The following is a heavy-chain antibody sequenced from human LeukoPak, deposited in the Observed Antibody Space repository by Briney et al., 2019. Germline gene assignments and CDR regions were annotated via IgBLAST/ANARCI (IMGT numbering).Heavy chain of an antibody. CDR1: GGSISSYY. V-gene: IGHV4-59*01. CDR3: ARLGYSSSSDY. J-gene: IGHJ4*02. CDR2: IYYSGST. Sequence: SETLSLTCTVSGGSISSYYWSWIRQPPGKGLEWIGYIYYSGSTNYNPYLKSRVTISVDTSKNQFSLKLSSVTAADTAVYYCARLGYSSSSDYWGQGTLVTVSS. D-gene: IGHD6-6*01.